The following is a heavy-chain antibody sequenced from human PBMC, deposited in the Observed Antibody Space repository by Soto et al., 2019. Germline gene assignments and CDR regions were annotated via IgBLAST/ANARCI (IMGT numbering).Heavy chain of an antibody. CDR2: ISAYNGNT. CDR3: ASYSSGWLRAFDV. J-gene: IGHJ3*01. V-gene: IGHV1-18*04. CDR1: GYTFTSYG. Sequence: QVQLVQSGAEVKKPGASVKVSCKASGYTFTSYGVSWVRQAPGLGLEWMGWISAYNGNTNYAQKLQGRVTMTTDTSTSTAYIELRTLRSDDTAVYYCASYSSGWLRAFDVWGQGTMVTVSS. D-gene: IGHD6-19*01.